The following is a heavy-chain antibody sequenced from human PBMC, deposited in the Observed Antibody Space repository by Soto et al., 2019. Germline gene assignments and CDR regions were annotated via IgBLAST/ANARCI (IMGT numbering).Heavy chain of an antibody. J-gene: IGHJ6*02. Sequence: QVQLVESGGGLVKPGGSLRLSCAASGFTFSDYYMSWIRQAPGKGLEWVSYISSSSSYTNYADSVKGRFTISRDNAKNSLYLQMNSLRAEDTAVYYCAREQARIPSGYYYGMDVWGQGTTVTVSS. CDR1: GFTFSDYY. CDR3: AREQARIPSGYYYGMDV. CDR2: ISSSSSYT. V-gene: IGHV3-11*05. D-gene: IGHD3-10*01.